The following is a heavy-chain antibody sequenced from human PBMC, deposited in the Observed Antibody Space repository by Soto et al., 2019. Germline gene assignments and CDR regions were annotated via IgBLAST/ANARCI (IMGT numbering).Heavy chain of an antibody. CDR3: ARVIVKGIAAAGEYYYYGMDA. J-gene: IGHJ6*02. Sequence: PSQTLPLTCAISGDSVSSNSAAWNWIRQSPSRGLEWLGRTYYRSKWYNDYAVSVKSRITINPDTSKNQFSLQLNSVTPEDTAVYYCARVIVKGIAAAGEYYYYGMDAWGQGTTVTVSS. CDR2: TYYRSKWYN. V-gene: IGHV6-1*01. D-gene: IGHD6-13*01. CDR1: GDSVSSNSAA.